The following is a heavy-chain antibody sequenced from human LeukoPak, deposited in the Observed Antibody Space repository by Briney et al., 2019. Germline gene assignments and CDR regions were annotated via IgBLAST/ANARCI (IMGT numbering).Heavy chain of an antibody. Sequence: SETLSLTCTVSGGSISTYYWTWIRQPPGKGLEWIGYIYYSGSTNYNPSLKSRVTISVDTSKNQFSLKLSSVTAADTAVYYCARQDCSSTSCYFGVAEYFQHWGQGTLVTVSS. CDR1: GGSISTYY. CDR2: IYYSGST. J-gene: IGHJ1*01. D-gene: IGHD2-2*01. V-gene: IGHV4-59*08. CDR3: ARQDCSSTSCYFGVAEYFQH.